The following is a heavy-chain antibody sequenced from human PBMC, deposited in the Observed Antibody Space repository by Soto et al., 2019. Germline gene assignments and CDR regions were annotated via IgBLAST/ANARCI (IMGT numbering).Heavy chain of an antibody. CDR2: IRSKAYGGTT. Sequence: PGGSLRLSCTASGFTFGDYAMSWVRQSPGKGLEWVGFIRSKAYGGTTEYAASVKGRFTISRDDSKSIAYLQMNSLKTEDTAVYYCTRADDYDFWSGYYGPFDYWGQGTMVTVSS. CDR3: TRADDYDFWSGYYGPFDY. V-gene: IGHV3-49*04. CDR1: GFTFGDYA. J-gene: IGHJ4*02. D-gene: IGHD3-3*01.